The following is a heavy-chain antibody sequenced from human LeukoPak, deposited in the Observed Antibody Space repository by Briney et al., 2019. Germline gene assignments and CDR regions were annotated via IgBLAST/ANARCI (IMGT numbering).Heavy chain of an antibody. Sequence: GGSLRLSCAASGFTFDDYTMHWVRQAPGKGLERVSGINWNSGSIGYADSVKSRFTISRDNAKNSLYLQMNSLRAEDTALYYCARTGGSGSYLYYFDYWGQGTLVTVSS. D-gene: IGHD3-10*01. CDR3: ARTGGSGSYLYYFDY. J-gene: IGHJ4*02. V-gene: IGHV3-9*01. CDR2: INWNSGSI. CDR1: GFTFDDYT.